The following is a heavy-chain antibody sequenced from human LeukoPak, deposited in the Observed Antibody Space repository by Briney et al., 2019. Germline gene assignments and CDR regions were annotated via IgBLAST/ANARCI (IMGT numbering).Heavy chain of an antibody. Sequence: GGSLRLSCAASGFTFSSYAMSWVRQAPGKGLEWVSSISSSSSYIYYADSVKGRFTISRDNAKNSLYLQMNSLRAEDTAVYYCARDRGGSYSAAFDYWGQGTLVTVSS. D-gene: IGHD1-26*01. CDR1: GFTFSSYA. CDR2: ISSSSSYI. V-gene: IGHV3-21*01. J-gene: IGHJ4*02. CDR3: ARDRGGSYSAAFDY.